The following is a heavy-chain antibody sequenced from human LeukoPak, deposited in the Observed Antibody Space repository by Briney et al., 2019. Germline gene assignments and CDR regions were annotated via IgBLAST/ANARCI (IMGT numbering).Heavy chain of an antibody. J-gene: IGHJ4*02. CDR3: AKGPTYDSLPYYFDY. V-gene: IGHV3-20*04. CDR2: INWSGGST. D-gene: IGHD3-22*01. CDR1: GFTFDDYG. Sequence: GGSLRLSCAASGFTFDDYGMDWVRQAPGKGLEWVSGINWSGGSTGYADSVKGRFTISRDNAKNSLYLQMSSLRAEDTAIYYCAKGPTYDSLPYYFDYWGQGTLVTVSS.